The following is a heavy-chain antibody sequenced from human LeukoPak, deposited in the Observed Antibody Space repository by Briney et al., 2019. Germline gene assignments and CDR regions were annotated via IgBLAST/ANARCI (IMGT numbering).Heavy chain of an antibody. V-gene: IGHV4-4*02. J-gene: IGHJ4*02. Sequence: PSETLSLTCGVSGGSISRSNWWSWVRQPPGKGLEWIGEIYHSGRTNYNPSLKSRVTLSVDKSKNHFSLKLNSVTAADTAVYYCARESRLNTMVRGVIITPGFYYFDYWGQGTLVTVSS. CDR2: IYHSGRT. CDR3: ARESRLNTMVRGVIITPGFYYFDY. CDR1: GGSISRSNW. D-gene: IGHD3-10*01.